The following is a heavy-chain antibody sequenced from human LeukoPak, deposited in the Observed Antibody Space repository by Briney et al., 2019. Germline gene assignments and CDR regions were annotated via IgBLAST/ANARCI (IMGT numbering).Heavy chain of an antibody. D-gene: IGHD2-15*01. V-gene: IGHV3-30-3*01. CDR3: ARDQIVVVVAATYYYGMDV. Sequence: GGSRRLSCAASGFTFSSYAMHWVRQAPGKGLEWVAVISYDGSNKYYADSVKGRFTISRDNSKNTLYLQMNSLRAEDTAVYYCARDQIVVVVAATYYYGMDVWGQGTTVTVSS. CDR2: ISYDGSNK. CDR1: GFTFSSYA. J-gene: IGHJ6*02.